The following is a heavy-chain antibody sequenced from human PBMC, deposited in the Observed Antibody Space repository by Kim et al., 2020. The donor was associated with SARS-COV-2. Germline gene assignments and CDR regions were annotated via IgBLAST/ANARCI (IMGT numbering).Heavy chain of an antibody. CDR2: ISYDGSNK. J-gene: IGHJ6*01. V-gene: IGHV3-30*04. CDR1: GFTFSSYA. Sequence: GGSLRLSCAASGFTFSSYAMHWVRQAPGKGLEWVAVISYDGSNKYYADSVKGRFTISRDNSKNTLYLQMNSLRAEDTAVYYCASEPYSSSWYNYYYYGM. D-gene: IGHD6-13*01. CDR3: ASEPYSSSWYNYYYYGM.